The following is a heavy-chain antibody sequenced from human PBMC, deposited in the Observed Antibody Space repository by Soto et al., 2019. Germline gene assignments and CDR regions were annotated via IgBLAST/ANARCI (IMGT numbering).Heavy chain of an antibody. CDR3: AKDDDLGPLILEWLLVDY. CDR2: ISYDGSNK. CDR1: GFTFSSYG. D-gene: IGHD3-3*01. Sequence: QVQLVESGGGVVQPGRSLRLSCAASGFTFSSYGMHWVRQAPGKGLEWVAVISYDGSNKYYADSVKGRFTISRDNSKNTLYLQMNSLRAEDTAVYYCAKDDDLGPLILEWLLVDYWGQGTLVTVSS. V-gene: IGHV3-30*18. J-gene: IGHJ4*02.